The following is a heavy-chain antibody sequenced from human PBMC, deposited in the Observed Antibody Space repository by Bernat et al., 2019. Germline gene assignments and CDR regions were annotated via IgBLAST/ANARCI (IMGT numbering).Heavy chain of an antibody. V-gene: IGHV3-9*03. J-gene: IGHJ2*01. CDR2: ISWNSGSI. Sequence: EVQLVESGGGLVQPGRSLRLSCAASGFTFDDYAMHWVRQAPGKGLEWVSGISWNSGSIGYADSVKGRFTISRDNAKNSLYLQMNSLRAEDMALYYCAKDPYSSGRQRYFDLWGRGTLVTVSS. CDR3: AKDPYSSGRQRYFDL. CDR1: GFTFDDYA. D-gene: IGHD6-19*01.